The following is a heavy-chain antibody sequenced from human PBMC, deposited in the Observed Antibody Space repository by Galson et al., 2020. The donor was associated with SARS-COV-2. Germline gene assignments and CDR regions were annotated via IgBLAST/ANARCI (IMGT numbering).Heavy chain of an antibody. J-gene: IGHJ3*02. CDR3: ARVYGSSWYGDAFDI. D-gene: IGHD6-13*01. V-gene: IGHV1-69*13. Sequence: SVKVSCKASGGTFSSYAISWVRQAPGQGLEWMGGIIPIFGTANYAQKFQGRVTITADESTSTAYMELSSLRSEDTAVYYCARVYGSSWYGDAFDIWAKGQWSPSLQ. CDR2: IIPIFGTA. CDR1: GGTFSSYA.